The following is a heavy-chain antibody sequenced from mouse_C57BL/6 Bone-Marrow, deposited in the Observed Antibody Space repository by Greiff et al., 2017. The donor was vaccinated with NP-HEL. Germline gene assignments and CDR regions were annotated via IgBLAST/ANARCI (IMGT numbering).Heavy chain of an antibody. CDR2: ISNGGGST. D-gene: IGHD1-1*01. CDR3: ARRHFITPLDY. CDR1: GFTFSDYY. J-gene: IGHJ4*01. V-gene: IGHV5-12*01. Sequence: EVKLMESGGGLVQPGGSLKLSCAASGFTFSDYYMYWVRQTPEKRLEWVAYISNGGGSTYYPDTVKGRFTISRDNAKNTLYLQMSRLKSEDTAMYYCARRHFITPLDYWGQGTSVTVSS.